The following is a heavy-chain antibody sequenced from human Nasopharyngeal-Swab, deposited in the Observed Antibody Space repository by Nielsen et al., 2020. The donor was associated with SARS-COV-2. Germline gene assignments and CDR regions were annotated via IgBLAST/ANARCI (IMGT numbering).Heavy chain of an antibody. Sequence: SQTLSLTCAVYGGSFRGYYWSWIRQPPGKGLEWIGEINHSGSTNYNPSLKSRVTISVDTSKNQFSLKLSSVTAADTAVYYCARGFGMVVTARYFDLWGRGTLVTVSS. CDR2: INHSGST. CDR1: GGSFRGYY. CDR3: ARGFGMVVTARYFDL. D-gene: IGHD2-21*02. J-gene: IGHJ2*01. V-gene: IGHV4-34*01.